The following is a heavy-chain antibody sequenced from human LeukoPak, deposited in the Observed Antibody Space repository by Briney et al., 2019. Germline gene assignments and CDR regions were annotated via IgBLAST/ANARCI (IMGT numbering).Heavy chain of an antibody. J-gene: IGHJ6*03. CDR1: GYTFTGYY. D-gene: IGHD5-18*01. V-gene: IGHV1-2*02. CDR3: ARVLDTAMTHYYYYYMDV. CDR2: INPNSGGT. Sequence: ASVKVSCKASGYTFTGYYMHWVRQAPGQGLEWMGWINPNSGGTNCAQKFQGRVTMTRDTSISTAYMELSRLRSDDTAVYYCARVLDTAMTHYYYYYMDVWGKGTTVTVSS.